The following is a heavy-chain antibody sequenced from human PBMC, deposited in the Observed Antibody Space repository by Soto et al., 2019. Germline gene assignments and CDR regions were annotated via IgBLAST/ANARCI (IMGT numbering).Heavy chain of an antibody. J-gene: IGHJ6*02. V-gene: IGHV1-69*01. D-gene: IGHD1-26*01. CDR3: ARARWEATLGTYYGMDV. CDR1: GGTFSSYA. CDR2: IIPIFGTA. Sequence: QVQLVQSGAEVKKPGSSVKVSCKASGGTFSSYAISWVRQAPGQGLEWMGGIIPIFGTANYAQKFQGRVTXXXXXXXXXXXXELSSLRSEDTAVYYCARARWEATLGTYYGMDVWGQGTTVTVSS.